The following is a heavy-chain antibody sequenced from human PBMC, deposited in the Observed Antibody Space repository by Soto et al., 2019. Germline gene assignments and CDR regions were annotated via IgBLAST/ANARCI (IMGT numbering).Heavy chain of an antibody. CDR3: ARDGYCSGGSCPKLEPYYYYGMDV. CDR2: ISYDGSNK. V-gene: IGHV3-30*03. J-gene: IGHJ6*02. CDR1: GFTFSSYG. D-gene: IGHD2-15*01. Sequence: GGSLRLSCAASGFTFSSYGMHWVRQAPGKGLEWVAVISYDGSNKYYADSVKGRFTISRDNSKNTLYLQMNSLRAEDTAVYYCARDGYCSGGSCPKLEPYYYYGMDVWGQGTTVTVSS.